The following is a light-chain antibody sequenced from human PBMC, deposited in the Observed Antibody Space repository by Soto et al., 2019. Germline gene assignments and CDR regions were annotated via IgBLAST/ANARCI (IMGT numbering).Light chain of an antibody. J-gene: IGKJ3*01. CDR3: QQYGRSPFT. Sequence: EIVLTQSPGTLSLSLGERATLSCRASQSVSSSYLAWYQQKPGQAPRLLIYGASSRATGIPGRFSGSGSGTDFTLTISRLEPEDFAVYYCQQYGRSPFTFGPGTKVDIK. V-gene: IGKV3-20*01. CDR2: GAS. CDR1: QSVSSSY.